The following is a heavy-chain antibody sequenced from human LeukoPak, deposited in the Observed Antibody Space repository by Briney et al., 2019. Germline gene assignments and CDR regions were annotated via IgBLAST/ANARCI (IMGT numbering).Heavy chain of an antibody. D-gene: IGHD1-26*01. CDR3: AREGGEWELLRTFDY. CDR1: GFTFSSYE. CDR2: ISSSGSTI. J-gene: IGHJ4*02. Sequence: GGSLRLSCAASGFTFSSYEMNWVRQAPGKGLEWVSYISSSGSTIYYADSVRGRFTISRDNAKNSLYLQMNSLRAEDTAVYYCAREGGEWELLRTFDYWGQGTLVTVSS. V-gene: IGHV3-48*03.